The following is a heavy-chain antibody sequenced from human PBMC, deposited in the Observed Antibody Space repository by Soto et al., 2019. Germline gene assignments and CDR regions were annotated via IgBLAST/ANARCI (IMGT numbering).Heavy chain of an antibody. J-gene: IGHJ5*02. CDR1: GYTFTSYY. D-gene: IGHD6-19*01. V-gene: IGHV1-46*01. CDR3: AKDLSMPGRYQWLYEFDP. Sequence: ASVKVSCKASGYTFTSYYMHWVRQAPGQGLEWMGIINPSGGSTSYAQKFQGRVTMTRDTSTSTVYMELSSLRSEDTAVYYCAKDLSMPGRYQWLYEFDPWGQGTLVTVSS. CDR2: INPSGGST.